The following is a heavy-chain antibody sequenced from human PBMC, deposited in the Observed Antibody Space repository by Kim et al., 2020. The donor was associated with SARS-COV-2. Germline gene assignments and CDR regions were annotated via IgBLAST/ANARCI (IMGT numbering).Heavy chain of an antibody. CDR2: IGTTGDT. Sequence: GGSLRLSCAASGFTFSSYDMHWVRQAPGKGLEWVSAIGTTGDTYYPAAAMGGLTISTENAKNSLYLQLNNILTGDAAVYYYSRGGSGYALRNPYFYYYG. J-gene: IGHJ6*01. CDR1: GFTFSSYD. CDR3: SRGGSGYALRNPYFYYYG. V-gene: IGHV3-13*04. D-gene: IGHD5-12*01.